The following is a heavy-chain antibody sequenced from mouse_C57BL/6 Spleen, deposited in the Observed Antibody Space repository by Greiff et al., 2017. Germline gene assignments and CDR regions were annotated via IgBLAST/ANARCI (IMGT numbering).Heavy chain of an antibody. CDR2: IDPSDSET. CDR3: AREKGSYFDY. J-gene: IGHJ2*01. CDR1: GYTFTSYW. Sequence: QVQLHQPGAELVRPGSSVKLSCKASGYTFTSYWMHWVKQRPIQGLEWIGNIDPSDSETHYNQKFKDKATLTVDKSSSTAYMQLSSLTSEDSAVYYCAREKGSYFDYWGQGTTLTVSS. V-gene: IGHV1-52*01.